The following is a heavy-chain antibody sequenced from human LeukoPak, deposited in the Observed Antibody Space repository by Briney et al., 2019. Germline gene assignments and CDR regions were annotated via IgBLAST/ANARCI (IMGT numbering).Heavy chain of an antibody. Sequence: GRSPRLSCAASGFTFSSYAMHWVRQAPGKGLEWVAVISYDGSNKYYADSVKGRFTISRDNSKNTLYLRMNSLRAEDTAVYYCARDRLREYSYGFSSFDYWGQGTLVTVSS. CDR2: ISYDGSNK. V-gene: IGHV3-30-3*01. J-gene: IGHJ4*02. D-gene: IGHD5-18*01. CDR1: GFTFSSYA. CDR3: ARDRLREYSYGFSSFDY.